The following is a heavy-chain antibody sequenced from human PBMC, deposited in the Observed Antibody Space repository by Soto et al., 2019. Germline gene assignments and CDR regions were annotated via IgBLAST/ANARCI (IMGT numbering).Heavy chain of an antibody. Sequence: QVQLQQWGAGLLKPSETLSLTCAVYGGSFSGYYWSWIRQPPGKGLEWIGEINHSGSTNYNPSLKSRVTISVDTSKNQFSLKLSSVTAADTAVYYCARDSTVTPTVPNWFDPWGQGTLVTVSS. CDR2: INHSGST. D-gene: IGHD4-17*01. CDR3: ARDSTVTPTVPNWFDP. CDR1: GGSFSGYY. V-gene: IGHV4-34*01. J-gene: IGHJ5*02.